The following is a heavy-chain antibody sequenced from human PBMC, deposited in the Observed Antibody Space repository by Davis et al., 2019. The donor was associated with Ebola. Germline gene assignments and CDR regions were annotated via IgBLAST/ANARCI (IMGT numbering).Heavy chain of an antibody. CDR1: GFTFSSYS. J-gene: IGHJ5*02. CDR2: ISSSSSTI. D-gene: IGHD6-19*01. V-gene: IGHV3-48*02. Sequence: PGGSLRLSCAASGFTFSSYSMNWVRQAPGKGLEWVSYISSSSSTIYYADSVKGRFNISRDNAKNSLYLQMNSLRDVDTAVYYCARGPYSGDAWFDPWGQGTLVTVSS. CDR3: ARGPYSGDAWFDP.